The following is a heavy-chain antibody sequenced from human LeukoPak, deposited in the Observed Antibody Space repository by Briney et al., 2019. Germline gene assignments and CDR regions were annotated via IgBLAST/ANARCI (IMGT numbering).Heavy chain of an antibody. V-gene: IGHV3-66*01. CDR2: IYSGGNT. D-gene: IGHD2-2*01. J-gene: IGHJ4*02. Sequence: GGSLRLSCAASGFTVRTNYMSWVRQAPGKGLEWVSVIYSGGNTYYADSAKGRFTISRDNSKNTLYLQMNSLRAEDTAVYYCARDPAAERGRDYWGQGTLVTVSS. CDR1: GFTVRTNY. CDR3: ARDPAAERGRDY.